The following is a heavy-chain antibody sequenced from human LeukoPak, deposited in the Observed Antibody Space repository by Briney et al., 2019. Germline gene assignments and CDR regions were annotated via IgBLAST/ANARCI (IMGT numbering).Heavy chain of an antibody. Sequence: PGGSLRLSCAVSGFTLSNYGMRWVRQAPGKGLEWVAGIDDGGGDTIYADSVKGRFTISRDNPKNTLYLQMNSLRAEDTAVYYCAKRGVVNRVILAGFHKEAYYFDYWGQGALVTVSS. CDR3: AKRGVVNRVILAGFHKEAYYFDY. CDR2: IDDGGGDT. D-gene: IGHD3-10*01. J-gene: IGHJ4*02. V-gene: IGHV3-23*01. CDR1: GFTLSNYG.